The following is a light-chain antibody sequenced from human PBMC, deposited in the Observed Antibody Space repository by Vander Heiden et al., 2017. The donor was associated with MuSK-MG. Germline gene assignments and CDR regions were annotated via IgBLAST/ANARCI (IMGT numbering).Light chain of an antibody. CDR2: DNS. Sequence: QSVLTQPPSVSAAPGQKVPISCSGSSSNIGNTDVAWYQQIPGSPPRLLIFDNSNRPSGIPDRFSGSKSGTSATLGITGLQTGDEADYYCGAWDSSLSAVVFGGGTRLTVL. CDR1: SSNIGNTD. V-gene: IGLV1-51*01. CDR3: GAWDSSLSAVV. J-gene: IGLJ7*01.